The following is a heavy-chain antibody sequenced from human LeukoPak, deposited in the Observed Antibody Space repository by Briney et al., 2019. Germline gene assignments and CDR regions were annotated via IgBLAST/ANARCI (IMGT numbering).Heavy chain of an antibody. V-gene: IGHV1-69*06. CDR1: GGTFSSYA. CDR3: ACATGRGSGGGCYHFDY. D-gene: IGHD2-15*01. CDR2: IIPIFVTA. J-gene: IGHJ4*02. Sequence: SSVKVSCKASGGTFSSYAISWLRQDPGQRREWIGRIIPIFVTANYAQKFQGRVTITADNCTGPAYMELSSLSCDGTAEDYGACATGRGSGGGCYHFDYWGQGTLVTVSS.